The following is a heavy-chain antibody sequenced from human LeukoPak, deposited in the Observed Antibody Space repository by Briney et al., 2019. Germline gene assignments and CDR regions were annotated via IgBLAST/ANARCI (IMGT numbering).Heavy chain of an antibody. V-gene: IGHV4-59*08. D-gene: IGHD3-10*01. CDR2: IYNLWST. J-gene: IGHJ4*02. Sequence: SETLSLTCTVSGASISSYYWSWIRQPPGTGLEWIGYIYNLWSTNYNPSLKSRVNISIDTSKNQFSRKLSSVTAADTAVYYCARRGGYGSGSYALNFWGQGTLVTVSS. CDR3: ARRGGYGSGSYALNF. CDR1: GASISSYY.